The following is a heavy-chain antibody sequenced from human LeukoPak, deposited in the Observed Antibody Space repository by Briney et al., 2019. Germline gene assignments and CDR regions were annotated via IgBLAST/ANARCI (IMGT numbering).Heavy chain of an antibody. Sequence: GGSLRLSCGASGFIFNNYAMNWVRQAPGKGLEWVANIKQDGSEKYYVDSVKGRFTISRDNAKNSLYLQMNSLRAEDTAVYYCARDLWDIVVVVADLWGQGTLVTVSS. CDR3: ARDLWDIVVVVADL. J-gene: IGHJ4*02. V-gene: IGHV3-7*01. D-gene: IGHD2-15*01. CDR1: GFIFNNYA. CDR2: IKQDGSEK.